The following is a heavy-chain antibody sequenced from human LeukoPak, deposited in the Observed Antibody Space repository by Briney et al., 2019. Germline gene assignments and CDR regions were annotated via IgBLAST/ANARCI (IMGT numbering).Heavy chain of an antibody. CDR1: GFTFTSFA. CDR2: ISRSGVAT. D-gene: IGHD3-16*01. CDR3: ARRFGAARDDYMDV. Sequence: GGFLRLSCAASGFTFTSFAMSWVRQAPGKGLEWVSTISRSGVATYYANSVKGRFTISRDNSKNTVYLQMNSLRAEDTAVYYCARRFGAARDDYMDVWGKGTTVTVSS. V-gene: IGHV3-23*01. J-gene: IGHJ6*03.